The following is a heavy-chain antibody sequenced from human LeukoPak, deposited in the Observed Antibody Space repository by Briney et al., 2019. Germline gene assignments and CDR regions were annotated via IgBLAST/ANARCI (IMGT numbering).Heavy chain of an antibody. V-gene: IGHV3-21*01. J-gene: IGHJ4*02. CDR3: SRGSYNSAGTSDY. Sequence: GGSLRLSCAASGFIFSDYSMNWVRQAPGKGLEWVSYISTSGNYIYYADSVKGRFTISRDNAKNSLYLQMNNLRADDTAVYYCSRGSYNSAGTSDYWGQGNLITVSS. CDR1: GFIFSDYS. CDR2: ISTSGNYI. D-gene: IGHD2/OR15-2a*01.